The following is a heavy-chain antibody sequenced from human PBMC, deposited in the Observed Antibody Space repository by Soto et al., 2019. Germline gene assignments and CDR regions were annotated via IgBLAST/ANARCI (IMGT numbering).Heavy chain of an antibody. V-gene: IGHV3-23*01. CDR2: ISGGGETT. Sequence: EVQLLESGGGLVQPGGSLRLSCAASGFTFSSYAMWWVRQAPGKGLECVSAISGGGETTYYADSVKGRFTISRDNSKNTLYLQMNILRAEDTAVYYCAFNIGSGSYYFDYWGQGTLVTVSS. CDR1: GFTFSSYA. CDR3: AFNIGSGSYYFDY. J-gene: IGHJ4*02. D-gene: IGHD3-10*01.